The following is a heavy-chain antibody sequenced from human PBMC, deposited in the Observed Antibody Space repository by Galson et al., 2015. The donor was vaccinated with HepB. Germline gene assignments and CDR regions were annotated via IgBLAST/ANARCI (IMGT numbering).Heavy chain of an antibody. Sequence: SLRLSCAASFSGYWTHWVRQPPGKGLVWVSRIKNDGTVTSYADAVKGRFTISRDNAKNTLCLQMNSLRVEDTAVYYCAKSDWLDSWGQGTLVTVSS. CDR3: AKSDWLDS. J-gene: IGHJ5*01. V-gene: IGHV3-74*01. CDR2: IKNDGTVT. CDR1: FSGYW.